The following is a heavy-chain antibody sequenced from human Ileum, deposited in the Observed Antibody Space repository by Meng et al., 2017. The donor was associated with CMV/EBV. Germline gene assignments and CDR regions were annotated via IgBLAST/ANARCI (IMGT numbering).Heavy chain of an antibody. CDR2: IIPILGIA. Sequence: SAMVSCKASGGTFSSYTISWVRQAPGQGLEWMGRIIPILGIANYSQKFQGRVTITADKSTSTAYMELSSLRSEDTAVYYCARDNPGGVEVEPASSPYYYGMDVWGQGTTVTVSS. V-gene: IGHV1-69*04. CDR3: ARDNPGGVEVEPASSPYYYGMDV. J-gene: IGHJ6*02. D-gene: IGHD2-2*01. CDR1: GGTFSSYT.